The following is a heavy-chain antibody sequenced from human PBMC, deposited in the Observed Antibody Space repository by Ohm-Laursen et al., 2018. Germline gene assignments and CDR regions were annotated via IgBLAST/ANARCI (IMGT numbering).Heavy chain of an antibody. CDR2: IYYTGST. V-gene: IGHV4-59*02. CDR3: TRGYDYWDY. Sequence: SETLSLTWTVSGGSVTSYYWSWIRQPPGKGLEWIGYIYYTGSTNYNPSLKSRVTISVDTSKNQFALKLSSVTAADTAVYYCTRGYDYWDYWGQGTLVTVSS. J-gene: IGHJ4*02. CDR1: GGSVTSYY. D-gene: IGHD5-12*01.